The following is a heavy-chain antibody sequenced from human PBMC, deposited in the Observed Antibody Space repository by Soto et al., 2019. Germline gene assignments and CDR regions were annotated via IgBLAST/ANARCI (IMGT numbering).Heavy chain of an antibody. V-gene: IGHV4-39*01. CDR1: GGSISSSSFH. D-gene: IGHD6-13*01. CDR3: ARRERAAGTDWWFDP. CDR2: IYNSGST. J-gene: IGHJ5*02. Sequence: QLQLQESGPGLVKPSETLSLTCTVSGGSISSSSFHWGWIRQPPGKGLEWIGSIYNSGSTYYSPSLKRRLTISVETSKNQFSLKLSSVTAADTAVYYCARRERAAGTDWWFDPWGQGTLVTVSS.